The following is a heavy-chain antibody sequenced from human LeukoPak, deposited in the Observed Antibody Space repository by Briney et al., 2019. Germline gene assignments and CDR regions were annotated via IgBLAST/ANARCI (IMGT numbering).Heavy chain of an antibody. CDR2: ISAYNGNT. CDR1: GYTFTSYG. J-gene: IGHJ4*02. D-gene: IGHD3-3*01. Sequence: ASVKVSCKASGYTFTSYGISWVRQAPGQGLEWMGWISAYNGNTNYAQKLQGRVTMTTDISTSTAYMELRSLRSDDTAVYYCARLPHYDFWSGYTKVFDYWGQGTLVTVSS. CDR3: ARLPHYDFWSGYTKVFDY. V-gene: IGHV1-18*01.